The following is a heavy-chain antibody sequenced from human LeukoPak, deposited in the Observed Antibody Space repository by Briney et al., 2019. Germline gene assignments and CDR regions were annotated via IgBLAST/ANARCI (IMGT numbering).Heavy chain of an antibody. J-gene: IGHJ4*02. CDR3: ARRGDSYGDSFEY. CDR1: GFTASSSY. V-gene: IGHV3-66*04. Sequence: GGSLRLSCAASGFTASSSYMSWVRQAPGNGLEWVSVIYSTGSTYYAESVKGRFTVSRDNSKNTMYLQMNSLRDEDTAVYYCARRGDSYGDSFEYWGQGTLVTVSS. D-gene: IGHD5-18*01. CDR2: IYSTGST.